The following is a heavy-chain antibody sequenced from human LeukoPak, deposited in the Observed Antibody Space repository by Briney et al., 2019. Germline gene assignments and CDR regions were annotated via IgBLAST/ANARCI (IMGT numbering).Heavy chain of an antibody. Sequence: SETLSLTCAVYGGSFSGYYWSWIRQPPGKGLEWIGEINHSGSTNYNPSLKSRVTISVDTSKNQFSLKLSSVTAADTAVYYCARGGQLGPRIDYWGQGTLVTVSS. CDR3: ARGGQLGPRIDY. CDR1: GGSFSGYY. V-gene: IGHV4-34*01. J-gene: IGHJ4*02. D-gene: IGHD6-6*01. CDR2: INHSGST.